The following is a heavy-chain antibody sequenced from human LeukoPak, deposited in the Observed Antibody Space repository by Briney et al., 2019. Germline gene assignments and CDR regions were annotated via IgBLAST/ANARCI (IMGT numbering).Heavy chain of an antibody. CDR2: ITATGGGT. CDR1: GFTFSSYA. J-gene: IGHJ3*02. V-gene: IGHV3-23*01. CDR3: AKDQSRDYYDTSGYYYPDAFDI. D-gene: IGHD3-22*01. Sequence: PGGSLRLSCEASGFTFSSYAMNWVRQAPGKRLEWVSTITATGGGTYYADSVKGRFTISRDNSKNTLYLQMNSLRAEDTAVFYCAKDQSRDYYDTSGYYYPDAFDIWGQGTTITVSS.